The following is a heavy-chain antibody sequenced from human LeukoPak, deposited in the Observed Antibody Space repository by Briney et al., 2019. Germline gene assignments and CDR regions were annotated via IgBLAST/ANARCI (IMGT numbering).Heavy chain of an antibody. D-gene: IGHD5-18*01. CDR2: MSSDGRKE. Sequence: GRSLRVSCAASGFTFSSFAMHWVRQAPGKGLEWVAVMSSDGRKENYADSVKGRFTISRDNSKSTLFLQMNSLRVDDTAVYYCATRGFNYGDLDYWGQGTLVTVSS. CDR3: ATRGFNYGDLDY. V-gene: IGHV3-30*07. J-gene: IGHJ4*02. CDR1: GFTFSSFA.